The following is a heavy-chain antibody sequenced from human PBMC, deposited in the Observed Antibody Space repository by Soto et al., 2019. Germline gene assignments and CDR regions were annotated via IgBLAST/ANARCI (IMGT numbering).Heavy chain of an antibody. Sequence: VRLVESGGGVVQPGTSLRLSCAASGFNFRTYGMHWARQAPGKGLEWEALISYDGSSKYYADSVKGRLTISRDNSKNTLYLQWNSLRGEDTAVYYCAGGWNYFDYWGQGTLVTVSS. J-gene: IGHJ4*02. CDR3: AGGWNYFDY. CDR2: ISYDGSSK. D-gene: IGHD1-1*01. CDR1: GFNFRTYG. V-gene: IGHV3-30*03.